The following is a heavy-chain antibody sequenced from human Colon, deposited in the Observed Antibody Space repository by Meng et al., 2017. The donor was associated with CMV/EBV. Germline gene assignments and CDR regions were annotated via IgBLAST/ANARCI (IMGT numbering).Heavy chain of an antibody. CDR1: GDSVSSGSYY. D-gene: IGHD3-3*01. Sequence: GSLRLSCSVSGDSVSSGSYYWSWIRQPPGKGLEWIGYVFYTGSTKYNPSLKSRVSISLDTSKNEFSLNLRSVSAADTAVYYCANYTSDWFDPWGQGILVTVS. CDR3: ANYTSDWFDP. J-gene: IGHJ5*02. CDR2: VFYTGST. V-gene: IGHV4-61*01.